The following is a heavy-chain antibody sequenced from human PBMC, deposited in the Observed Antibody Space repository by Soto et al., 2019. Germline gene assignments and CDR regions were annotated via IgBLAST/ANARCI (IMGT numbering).Heavy chain of an antibody. CDR3: ARGLRRQLLNWFDP. CDR2: INHSGNT. Sequence: SETLSLTCAVYRGSFSGYYWSWIRQPPGKGLEWIGEINHSGNTNYDPALKSRVTISVDTSKNQFSLKLSSVTAADTAVYYCARGLRRQLLNWFDPWGQGTLVTVSS. D-gene: IGHD2-2*01. V-gene: IGHV4-34*01. J-gene: IGHJ5*02. CDR1: RGSFSGYY.